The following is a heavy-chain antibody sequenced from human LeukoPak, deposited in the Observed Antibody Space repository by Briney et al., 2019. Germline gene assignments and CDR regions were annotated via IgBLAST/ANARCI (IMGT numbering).Heavy chain of an antibody. V-gene: IGHV4-39*07. CDR3: AREPSPGFLVPARPSTNWFDP. J-gene: IGHJ5*02. Sequence: TSETLSLTCTVSGGSIRSSSYYWGWIRQPPGKGLEWIGTIYYSGSTNYNPSLKSRVTMSVDTSKNQFSLKLSSVTAADTAVYYCAREPSPGFLVPARPSTNWFDPWGQGTLVTVSS. CDR1: GGSIRSSSYY. CDR2: IYYSGST. D-gene: IGHD2-2*01.